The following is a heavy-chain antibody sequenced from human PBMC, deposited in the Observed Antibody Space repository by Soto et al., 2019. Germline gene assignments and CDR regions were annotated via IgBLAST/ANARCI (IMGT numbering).Heavy chain of an antibody. D-gene: IGHD1-1*01. V-gene: IGHV4-31*03. J-gene: IGHJ5*02. CDR2: IYYSGST. CDR1: GGSISSGGYY. CDR3: ARWVPYKEINWFDP. Sequence: ASETLSLTCTVSGGSISSGGYYWSWIRQHPGKGLEWIGYIYYSGSTYYNPSLKSRVTISVDTSKNQFSLKLSSVTAADTAVYYCARWVPYKEINWFDPWGQGTLVTVSS.